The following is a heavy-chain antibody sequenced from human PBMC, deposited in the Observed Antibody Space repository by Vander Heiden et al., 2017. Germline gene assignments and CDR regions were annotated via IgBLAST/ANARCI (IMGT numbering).Heavy chain of an antibody. J-gene: IGHJ6*02. CDR2: IAYSGRT. Sequence: QLQLQESGPGLVKPSETLSLTCTVSGGSISSSSYYWGWIRQPPGKGLAWIGSIAYSGRTYYNPSLNSRVTISVDTSKNQFSRKLSSVTAADTAVYYCARIAVAGTYYYYGMDVWGQGTTVTVAS. CDR3: ARIAVAGTYYYYGMDV. D-gene: IGHD6-19*01. CDR1: GGSISSSSYY. V-gene: IGHV4-39*01.